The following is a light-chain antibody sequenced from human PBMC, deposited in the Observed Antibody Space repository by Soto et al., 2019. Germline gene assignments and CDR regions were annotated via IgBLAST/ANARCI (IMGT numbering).Light chain of an antibody. V-gene: IGKV3D-20*02. CDR3: QKRSNWPLT. J-gene: IGKJ4*01. CDR1: QIFSSTS. CDR2: GES. Sequence: EVVLTQSPGTLSLSPGESATLSCRDSQIFSSTSLAWYQQKTGQAPRILIYGESNRATGIPDRFSGSGSGTDLILTISRLEPEDFAVYYCQKRSNWPLTCGGGTKVDIK.